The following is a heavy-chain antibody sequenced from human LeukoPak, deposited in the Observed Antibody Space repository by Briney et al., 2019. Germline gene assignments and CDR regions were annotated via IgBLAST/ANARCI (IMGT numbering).Heavy chain of an antibody. Sequence: SVKVSCKAFGGSFSSEAISWVRQAPGQGLEWMGGIIPIFGTANYAQKFQGRVMITTDESTTTAYMEVSSLRSEDTAVYYCGRKAGDCGGGSCYSIDYWGQGTLVTVSS. CDR2: IIPIFGTA. CDR3: GRKAGDCGGGSCYSIDY. J-gene: IGHJ4*02. D-gene: IGHD2-15*01. V-gene: IGHV1-69*05. CDR1: GGSFSSEA.